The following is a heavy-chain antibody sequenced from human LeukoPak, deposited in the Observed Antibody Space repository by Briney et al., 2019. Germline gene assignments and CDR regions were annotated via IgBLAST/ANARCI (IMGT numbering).Heavy chain of an antibody. CDR2: IYPGDSDT. CDR1: GYSFNTYW. D-gene: IGHD3-10*01. J-gene: IGHJ5*02. V-gene: IGHV5-51*01. CDR3: AKAGDNWFDP. Sequence: GGSLKISCQGSGYSFNTYWIGWVRQMPGKGLEWMGIIYPGDSDTKYSPSFQGQVTISADKSISTAYLQWSRLKASDTAMYYCAKAGDNWFDPWGQGTLVTVSS.